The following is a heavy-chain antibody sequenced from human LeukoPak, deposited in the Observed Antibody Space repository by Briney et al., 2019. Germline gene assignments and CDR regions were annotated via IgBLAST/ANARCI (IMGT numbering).Heavy chain of an antibody. CDR3: ARTYNGSSHFDY. D-gene: IGHD1-26*01. J-gene: IGHJ4*02. V-gene: IGHV3-21*01. CDR1: GFSFSSHY. Sequence: NPGGSLRLSXAASGFSFSSHYMNWVRQTPGKGLEWLSSISSSGGYIYSADSVKGRFTISRDNAKNSVYLHMNSLRAEDTAVYYCARTYNGSSHFDYWGQGTLVTVSS. CDR2: ISSSGGYI.